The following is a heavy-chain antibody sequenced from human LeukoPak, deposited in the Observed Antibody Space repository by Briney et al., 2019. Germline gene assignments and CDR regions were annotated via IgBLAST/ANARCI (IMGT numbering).Heavy chain of an antibody. Sequence: PGGSLRLSCAASGFTFSNNDMSWVRQAPGKGLEWVSVIYSGGSTYYADSVKGRFTISRDNSKNTLYLQMNSLRAEDTAVYHCARGPLWFGHSGMDVWGQGTTVTVSS. CDR3: ARGPLWFGHSGMDV. V-gene: IGHV3-53*01. CDR2: IYSGGST. D-gene: IGHD3-10*01. CDR1: GFTFSNND. J-gene: IGHJ6*02.